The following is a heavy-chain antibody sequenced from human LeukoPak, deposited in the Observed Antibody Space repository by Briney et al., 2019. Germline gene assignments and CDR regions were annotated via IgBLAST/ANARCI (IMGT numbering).Heavy chain of an antibody. V-gene: IGHV3-48*01. CDR3: ARAPPDTIIRGVSIY. Sequence: GGSLRLSCAASGFTFSSYSMNWVRQAPGQGLEWVSYISSSSSTIYYADSVKGRFTISRDNAKNSLYLPMNSMRAEDTAVYDCARAPPDTIIRGVSIYWGQGTLVTVSS. CDR2: ISSSSSTI. D-gene: IGHD3-10*01. CDR1: GFTFSSYS. J-gene: IGHJ4*02.